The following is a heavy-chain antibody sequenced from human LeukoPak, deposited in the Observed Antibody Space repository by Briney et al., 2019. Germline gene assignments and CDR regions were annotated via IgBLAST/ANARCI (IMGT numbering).Heavy chain of an antibody. CDR2: INKNGGET. CDR1: GFTFSSYV. V-gene: IGHV3-23*01. CDR3: AKDHDHENQWFDP. Sequence: GGSLRLSCAASGFTFSSYVMSWGRQAPGKGLEWVSTINKNGGETYYADSVKGRFTISRDNSRNTLYLQMNSLRAEDTAVYYCAKDHDHENQWFDPWGQGTLVTVSS. J-gene: IGHJ5*02. D-gene: IGHD2/OR15-2a*01.